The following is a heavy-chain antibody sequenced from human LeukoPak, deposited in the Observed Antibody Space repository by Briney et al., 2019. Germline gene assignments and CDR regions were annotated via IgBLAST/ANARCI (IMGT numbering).Heavy chain of an antibody. D-gene: IGHD3-3*01. Sequence: GGSLRLSCAGSGFTFSSYSMNWVRQAPGKRLEWVSSISSSSSYIYYADSVKGRFTISRDNAKNSLYLQMNSLRAEDTAVYYCARDAVLRFLEWSYNWFDPWGQGTLVTVSS. CDR3: ARDAVLRFLEWSYNWFDP. J-gene: IGHJ5*02. V-gene: IGHV3-21*01. CDR1: GFTFSSYS. CDR2: ISSSSSYI.